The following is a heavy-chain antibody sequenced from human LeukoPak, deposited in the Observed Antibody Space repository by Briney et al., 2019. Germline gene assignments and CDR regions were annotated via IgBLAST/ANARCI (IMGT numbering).Heavy chain of an antibody. J-gene: IGHJ4*02. D-gene: IGHD2-2*01. CDR1: GGSFSGYY. Sequence: SETQSLTCAVYGGSFSGYYWSWIRQPPGKGLEWIGEINHSGSTNYNPSLKSRVTISVDTSKNQFSLKLSSVTAADTAVYYCARVKIGYCSSTSCYGFDYWGQGTLVTVSS. CDR2: INHSGST. V-gene: IGHV4-34*01. CDR3: ARVKIGYCSSTSCYGFDY.